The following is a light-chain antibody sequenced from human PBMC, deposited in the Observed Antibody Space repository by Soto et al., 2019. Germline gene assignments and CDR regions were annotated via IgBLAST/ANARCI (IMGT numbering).Light chain of an antibody. J-gene: IGKJ2*01. CDR3: QQHYSIPYT. CDR2: ATS. Sequence: DIQMTQSPSSLSASVGDRVTITCRASPSISSSLNWYQQKPGKAPKLFIYATSSLHSAVPSRFSGCGSGTDFTLTISSLQPEDVATYHWQQHYSIPYTFGQGTKLEI. CDR1: PSISSS. V-gene: IGKV1-39*01.